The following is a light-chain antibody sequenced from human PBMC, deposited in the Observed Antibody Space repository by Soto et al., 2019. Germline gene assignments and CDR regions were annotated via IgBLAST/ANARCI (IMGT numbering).Light chain of an antibody. J-gene: IGKJ4*01. V-gene: IGKV3-20*01. Sequence: EILLTQSPGTLSLSPGERATLSCGTSQSVSSVYVAWYQHKPGQAPRLLIYGTSSRASGIPERLSGSGYGTDLTITISRMETEDFEVYYCQQFTSYPLTFGGGTKVDIK. CDR2: GTS. CDR1: QSVSSVY. CDR3: QQFTSYPLT.